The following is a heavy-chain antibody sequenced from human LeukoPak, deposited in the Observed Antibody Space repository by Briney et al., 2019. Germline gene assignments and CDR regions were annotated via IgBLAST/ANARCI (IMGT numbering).Heavy chain of an antibody. J-gene: IGHJ5*02. CDR2: INPSDDST. CDR1: GYTFTSYY. V-gene: IGHV1-46*01. Sequence: GASVKVSCKASGYTFTSYYMHWVRQAPGKGLAWMGIINPSDDSTNNPHKFQGRVTKTRDTSTSTLYMELSSLRSEDTAVYYWARDRSGSSTGAWFDPWGQGTLVTVSS. CDR3: ARDRSGSSTGAWFDP. D-gene: IGHD2-2*01.